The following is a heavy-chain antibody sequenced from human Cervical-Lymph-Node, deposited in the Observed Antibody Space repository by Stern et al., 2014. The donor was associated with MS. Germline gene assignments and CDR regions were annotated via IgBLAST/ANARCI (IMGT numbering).Heavy chain of an antibody. D-gene: IGHD2-2*01. Sequence: QLVESGPEVKNPGTSVKVSCKASGFTFTSSAVQWVRQARGTPLAWIGLIVLGSGNTNYAQKFQERVTITRDMSTSTAYMELSSLRSEDTAVYYCAADRPAASLYYYYGMDVWGQGTTVTVSS. CDR3: AADRPAASLYYYYGMDV. CDR1: GFTFTSSA. CDR2: IVLGSGNT. V-gene: IGHV1-58*01. J-gene: IGHJ6*02.